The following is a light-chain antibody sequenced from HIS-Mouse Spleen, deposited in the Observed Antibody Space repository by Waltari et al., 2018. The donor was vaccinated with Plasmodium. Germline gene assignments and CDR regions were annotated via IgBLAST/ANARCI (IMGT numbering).Light chain of an antibody. CDR1: HLGDKY. CDR3: QAWDSSTWV. V-gene: IGLV3-1*01. CDR2: QDS. J-gene: IGLJ3*02. Sequence: SYELTQPPSVSVSPGQTANITCPGDHLGDKYACWSQQKPGQSPVLVIYQDSKRPSGIPGRFSGSNSGNTATLTISGTQAMDEADYYCQAWDSSTWVFGGGTKLTVL.